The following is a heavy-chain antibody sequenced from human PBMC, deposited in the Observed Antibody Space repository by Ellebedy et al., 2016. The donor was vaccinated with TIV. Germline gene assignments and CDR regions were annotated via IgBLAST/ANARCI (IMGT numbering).Heavy chain of an antibody. Sequence: GGSLRLSXAASGFTFDDYAMHWVRQAPGKGLEWVSGINWNSDGIDYADSVKGRFTISRDNTKNSLYLQMNSLRAEDTALYYCVKDLTRGYGYGLITTLFHFWGQGTMVIVSS. CDR3: VKDLTRGYGYGLITTLFHF. CDR2: INWNSDGI. V-gene: IGHV3-9*01. CDR1: GFTFDDYA. D-gene: IGHD5-18*01. J-gene: IGHJ3*01.